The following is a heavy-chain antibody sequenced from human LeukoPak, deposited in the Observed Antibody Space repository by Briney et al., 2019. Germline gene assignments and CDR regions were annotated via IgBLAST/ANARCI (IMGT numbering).Heavy chain of an antibody. Sequence: SQTLSLTCTVSGGSISSGDYYWSWIRQPPGKGLEWIGYIYYSGSTYYNPSLKSRVTISVDTPKNQFSLKLSSVTAADTAVYYCARVQLGMDAFDIWGQGTMVTVSS. CDR2: IYYSGST. J-gene: IGHJ3*02. V-gene: IGHV4-30-4*08. CDR1: GGSISSGDYY. D-gene: IGHD7-27*01. CDR3: ARVQLGMDAFDI.